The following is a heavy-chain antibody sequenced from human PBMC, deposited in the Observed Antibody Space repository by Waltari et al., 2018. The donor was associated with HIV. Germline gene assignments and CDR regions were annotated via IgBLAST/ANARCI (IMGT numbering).Heavy chain of an antibody. V-gene: IGHV3-66*01. CDR3: AREYNPVTTTSYYFDY. CDR2: ITDGGTT. CDR1: GFTGRTNY. Sequence: EVQLVESGVVSVQPGGSMRRSCAASGFTGRTNYMSRVRKATGKGLELVSLITDGGTTYYADSVKGRFTISIDTSKNTVHLQMISLRAEDTAVYFCAREYNPVTTTSYYFDYWGQGTLVTVSS. D-gene: IGHD4-17*01. J-gene: IGHJ4*02.